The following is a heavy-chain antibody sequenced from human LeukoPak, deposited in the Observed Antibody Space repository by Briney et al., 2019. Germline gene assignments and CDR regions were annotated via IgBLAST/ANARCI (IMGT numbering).Heavy chain of an antibody. CDR3: AKTPTALVRGGYYFDN. CDR2: INHSGST. V-gene: IGHV4-34*01. Sequence: SETLSLTCAVYGGSFSGYYWSWIRQPPGKGLEWIGEINHSGSTDYDPSLKSRVTISVDTSKNQFSLKLSSVTAADTAVYYCAKTPTALVRGGYYFDNWGQGTLVTVSS. CDR1: GGSFSGYY. D-gene: IGHD6-6*01. J-gene: IGHJ4*02.